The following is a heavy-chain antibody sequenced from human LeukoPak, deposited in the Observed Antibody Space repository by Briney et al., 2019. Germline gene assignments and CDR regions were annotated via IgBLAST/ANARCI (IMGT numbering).Heavy chain of an antibody. D-gene: IGHD6-25*01. Sequence: PGGSLRLSCAASGFTFSSYSMNWVRQAPGKGLEWVSSISSSSSYIYYADSVKGRFTISRDNAKNSLYLQMNSLRAEDTAVYYCARDSPAAEYGMDVWGQGTTVTVSS. CDR3: ARDSPAAEYGMDV. CDR1: GFTFSSYS. CDR2: ISSSSSYI. V-gene: IGHV3-21*01. J-gene: IGHJ6*02.